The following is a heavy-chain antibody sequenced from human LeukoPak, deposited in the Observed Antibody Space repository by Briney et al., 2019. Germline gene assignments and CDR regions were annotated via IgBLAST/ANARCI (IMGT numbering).Heavy chain of an antibody. D-gene: IGHD3-10*01. J-gene: IGHJ4*02. CDR1: GFTFDDYA. CDR2: ISWNSGSI. Sequence: GGSLRLSCAASGFTFDDYAMHWVRQAPGKGLEWGSGISWNSGSIGYADSAKGRFTISRDNAKNSLYLQMNSLRAEDTALYYCAKDTGYGSGSIQGFDYWGQGTLVTVSS. V-gene: IGHV3-9*01. CDR3: AKDTGYGSGSIQGFDY.